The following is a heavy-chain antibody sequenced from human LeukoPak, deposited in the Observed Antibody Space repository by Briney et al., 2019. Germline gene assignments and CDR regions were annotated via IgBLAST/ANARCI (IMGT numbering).Heavy chain of an antibody. CDR2: ISPSADIT. V-gene: IGHV3-23*01. J-gene: IGHJ4*02. CDR1: GFTFSSHG. D-gene: IGHD5-24*01. Sequence: GGSLRLSCAASGFTFSSHGTNWVRQAPGKGLEWISGISPSADITYYADSVKGRFTISRDNSENTVYLHMSSLRAGDTAVYFCAKDDAWLQFNDWGQGTLVTVSS. CDR3: AKDDAWLQFND.